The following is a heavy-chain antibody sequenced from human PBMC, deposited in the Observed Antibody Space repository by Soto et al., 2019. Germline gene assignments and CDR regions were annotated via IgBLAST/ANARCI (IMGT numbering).Heavy chain of an antibody. V-gene: IGHV1-69*05. CDR1: GCTFSSYA. D-gene: IGHD6-19*01. CDR3: ARDASIAVAGDNWFDP. Sequence: SVKVSCKASGCTFSSYAISWVRQAPGQGLEWMGGIIPIFGTTNYAQKFQGRVTITRDKSMSTAYMELSRLRSDDTAVYYCARDASIAVAGDNWFDPWGQGTLVTVSS. J-gene: IGHJ5*02. CDR2: IIPIFGTT.